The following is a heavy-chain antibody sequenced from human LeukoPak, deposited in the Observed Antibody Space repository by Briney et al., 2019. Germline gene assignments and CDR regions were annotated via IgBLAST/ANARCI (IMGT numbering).Heavy chain of an antibody. CDR2: ISGSGGST. J-gene: IGHJ5*02. CDR3: ARDRRRGYGDYGWFDP. CDR1: GFTFSSYG. Sequence: GGSLRLSCAASGFTFSSYGMSWVRQAPGKGLEWVSAISGSGGSTYYADSVKGRFTISRDNSKNTLYLQMNSLRAEDTAVYYCARDRRRGYGDYGWFDPWGQGTLVTVSS. V-gene: IGHV3-23*01. D-gene: IGHD4-17*01.